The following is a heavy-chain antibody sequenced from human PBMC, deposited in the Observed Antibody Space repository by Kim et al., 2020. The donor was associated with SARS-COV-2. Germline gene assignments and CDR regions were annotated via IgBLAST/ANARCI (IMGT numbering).Heavy chain of an antibody. CDR3: AREVHIVVVTAIPIDIPYYYYYGMDV. CDR2: ISAYNGNT. CDR1: GYTFTSYG. V-gene: IGHV1-18*04. Sequence: ASVKVSCKASGYTFTSYGISWVRQAPGQGLEWMGWISAYNGNTNYAQKLQGRVTMTTDTSTSTAYMELRSLRSDDTAVYYCAREVHIVVVTAIPIDIPYYYYYGMDVWGQGTTVTVSS. J-gene: IGHJ6*02. D-gene: IGHD2-21*02.